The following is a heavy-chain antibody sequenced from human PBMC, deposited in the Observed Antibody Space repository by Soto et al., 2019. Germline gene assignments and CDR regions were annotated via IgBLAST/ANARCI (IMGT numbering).Heavy chain of an antibody. CDR1: GFTFSSYA. V-gene: IGHV3-23*01. Sequence: DVQLLESGGGLVQPEGSLRLSCAASGFTFSSYAMGWVRQGPGKGLEWVAVVSIGGSTHYADSVRGRFTISRDNSKNTLSLQMNSLTAEDTAVYFCATRRGAGGHFEYWGQGALVTVSS. CDR3: ATRRGAGGHFEY. J-gene: IGHJ4*02. CDR2: VSIGGST. D-gene: IGHD2-15*01.